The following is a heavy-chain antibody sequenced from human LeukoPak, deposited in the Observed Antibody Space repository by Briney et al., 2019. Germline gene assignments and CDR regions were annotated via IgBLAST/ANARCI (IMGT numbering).Heavy chain of an antibody. CDR1: GFTFSNYA. CDR2: ISALFPNT. V-gene: IGHV3-23*01. Sequence: PGGSLRLSCVASGFTFSNYAMAWFRQAPGKGLEWVSTISALFPNTYSADSVKGRFTISRDNSKSTLYLQMNSLRAEDTAVYYCAESLNYYDSSGYLSWGQGTLVTVSS. CDR3: AESLNYYDSSGYLS. J-gene: IGHJ5*02. D-gene: IGHD3-22*01.